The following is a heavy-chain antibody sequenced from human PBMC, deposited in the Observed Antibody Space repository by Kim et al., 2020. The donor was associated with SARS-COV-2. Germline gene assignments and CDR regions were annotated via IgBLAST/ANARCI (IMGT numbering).Heavy chain of an antibody. CDR3: ARVKPDYYDSSGYFDY. CDR2: IKQDGSEK. D-gene: IGHD3-22*01. CDR1: GFTFSSYW. Sequence: GGSLRLSCAASGFTFSSYWMSWVRQAPGKGLEWVANIKQDGSEKYYVDSVKGRFTISRDNAKNSLYLQMNSLRAEDTAVYYCARVKPDYYDSSGYFDYWGQGTLVTVSS. J-gene: IGHJ4*02. V-gene: IGHV3-7*01.